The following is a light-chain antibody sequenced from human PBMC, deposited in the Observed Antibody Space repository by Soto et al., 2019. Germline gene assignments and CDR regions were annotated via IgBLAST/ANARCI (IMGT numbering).Light chain of an antibody. V-gene: IGKV3-15*01. CDR2: GAS. CDR1: QSVSNN. CDR3: QQYNNGWT. Sequence: EIVMKQSPATLSVSPGERATLSCRASQSVSNNLAWYQKKPGQDPRLLIYGASTRATGIPAGFSGSGSGTEFTLTISSLQSEDFAVYYCQQYNNGWTFGQGTRVEIK. J-gene: IGKJ1*01.